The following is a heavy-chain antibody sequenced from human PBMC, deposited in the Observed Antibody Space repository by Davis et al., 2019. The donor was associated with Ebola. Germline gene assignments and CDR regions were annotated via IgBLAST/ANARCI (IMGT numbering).Heavy chain of an antibody. D-gene: IGHD3-10*01. CDR1: GFTFSSFS. Sequence: PGGSLRLSCAASGFTFSSFSINWVRQAPGKGLEWLSYIGQNNWAISYADSVKGRFTISGDSAKNSVYLQMNSLRDDDTAVYYCVRDNDASGSFVHADSWGQGTLVTVSS. CDR2: IGQNNWAI. CDR3: VRDNDASGSFVHADS. V-gene: IGHV3-48*02. J-gene: IGHJ4*02.